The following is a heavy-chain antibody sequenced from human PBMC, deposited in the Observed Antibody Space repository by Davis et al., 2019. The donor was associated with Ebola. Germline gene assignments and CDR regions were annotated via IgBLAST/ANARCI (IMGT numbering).Heavy chain of an antibody. J-gene: IGHJ4*02. CDR3: ARDPGRGIDPFDY. V-gene: IGHV3-74*01. CDR2: INSDGSST. Sequence: GESLKISCAASGFTFSSYWMHWVRQAPGKGLVWVSRINSDGSSTSYADSVKGRFTISRDNAKNTLYLQMNSLRAEDTAVYYCARDPGRGIDPFDYWGQGTLVTVSS. CDR1: GFTFSSYW. D-gene: IGHD2/OR15-2a*01.